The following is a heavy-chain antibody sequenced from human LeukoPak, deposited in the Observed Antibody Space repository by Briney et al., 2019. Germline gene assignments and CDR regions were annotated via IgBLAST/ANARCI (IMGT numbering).Heavy chain of an antibody. CDR2: ISHSGST. D-gene: IGHD1-7*01. CDR3: ARVENDWKYAYYYYMDV. Sequence: SETLSLTCTVSGYSISSGYSWGWIRQPPGKGLEWIASISHSGSTYYNPSLKSRVTISVDTSQNQFSLKLGSVTAADTAVYFCARVENDWKYAYYYYMDVWGKGTTVTVSS. J-gene: IGHJ6*03. CDR1: GYSISSGYS. V-gene: IGHV4-38-2*02.